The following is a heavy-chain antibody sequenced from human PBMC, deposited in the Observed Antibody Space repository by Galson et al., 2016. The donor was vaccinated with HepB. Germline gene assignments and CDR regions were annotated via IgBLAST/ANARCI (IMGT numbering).Heavy chain of an antibody. CDR3: AGDRDDYCPMDV. Sequence: SVKVSCKGSGYTFTSYYVQWVRQAPGQGLEWMGIIAPSGSSTTYAQKFQGRFSMTRDTATSTVYMELSRLTSDDTATYYCAGDRDDYCPMDVWGQGATVTVS. J-gene: IGHJ6*02. D-gene: IGHD3-10*01. CDR1: GYTFTSYY. CDR2: IAPSGSST. V-gene: IGHV1-46*01.